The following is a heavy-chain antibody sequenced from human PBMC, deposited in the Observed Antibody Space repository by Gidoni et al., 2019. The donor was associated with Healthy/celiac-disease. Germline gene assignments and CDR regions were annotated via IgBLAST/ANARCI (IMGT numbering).Heavy chain of an antibody. CDR3: TRGVRFLEYLVDYYYMDV. V-gene: IGHV3-74*01. Sequence: GLVWVSRINHDGVSTNYADSVKGRFTISRDNAKNTLYLQVNSLRAEDTAVYYCTRGVRFLEYLVDYYYMDVWGKGTTVTVSS. D-gene: IGHD3-3*01. CDR2: INHDGVST. J-gene: IGHJ6*03.